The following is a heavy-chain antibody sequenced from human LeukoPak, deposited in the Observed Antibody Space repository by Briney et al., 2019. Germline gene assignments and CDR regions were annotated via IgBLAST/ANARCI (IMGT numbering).Heavy chain of an antibody. V-gene: IGHV3-11*01. Sequence: GGSLRLSCAASGFTFSDYYMSWIRQAPGKGLEWVSYISSSGSTIYYADSVKGRFTISRDNAKNSLYLQMNSLRAEDTAVYYCAKGRREYQLLSRPNYYGMDVWGQGTTVTVSS. D-gene: IGHD2-2*01. CDR1: GFTFSDYY. CDR3: AKGRREYQLLSRPNYYGMDV. J-gene: IGHJ6*02. CDR2: ISSSGSTI.